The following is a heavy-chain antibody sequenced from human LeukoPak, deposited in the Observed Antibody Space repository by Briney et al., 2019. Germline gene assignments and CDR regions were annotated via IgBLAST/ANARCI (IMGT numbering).Heavy chain of an antibody. CDR3: AKVFGGYGSGTYYYMDV. V-gene: IGHV3-21*01. Sequence: GGSLRLSCAASGFTFSSYSMNWVRQAPGKGLEWVSSISSSSSYIYYADSVKGRFTISRDNAKNSLYLQMNSLRAEDTAVYYCAKVFGGYGSGTYYYMDVWGKGTTVTISS. CDR2: ISSSSSYI. CDR1: GFTFSSYS. D-gene: IGHD3-10*01. J-gene: IGHJ6*03.